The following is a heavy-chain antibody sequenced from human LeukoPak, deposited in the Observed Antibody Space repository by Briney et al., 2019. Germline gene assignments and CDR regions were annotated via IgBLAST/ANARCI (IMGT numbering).Heavy chain of an antibody. CDR2: INHSGST. CDR1: GGSFSGYY. V-gene: IGHV4-34*01. J-gene: IGHJ6*02. CDR3: ARAKQLVLYYYYYGMDV. D-gene: IGHD6-13*01. Sequence: PSETLSLTCAVYGGSFSGYYWGWIRQPPGKGLEWIGEINHSGSTNYNPSLKSRVTISVDTSKNQFSLKLSSVTAADTAVYYCARAKQLVLYYYYYGMDVWGQGTTVTVSS.